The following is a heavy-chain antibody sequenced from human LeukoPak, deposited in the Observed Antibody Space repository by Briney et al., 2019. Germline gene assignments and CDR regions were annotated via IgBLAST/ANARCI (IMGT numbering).Heavy chain of an antibody. J-gene: IGHJ4*02. CDR2: INPNSGGT. D-gene: IGHD1-26*01. CDR3: ARDGIVGATASDY. V-gene: IGHV1-2*02. CDR1: GYTFTGYY. Sequence: GASVKVSCKASGYTFTGYYMHWVRQAPGQGLEWMGWINPNSGGTNYAQKFQGRVTMTRGTSISTAYMELSRLRSDDTAVYYCARDGIVGATASDYWGQGTLVTVSS.